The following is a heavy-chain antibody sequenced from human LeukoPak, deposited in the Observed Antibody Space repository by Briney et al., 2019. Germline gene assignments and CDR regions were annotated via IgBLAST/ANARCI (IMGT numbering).Heavy chain of an antibody. CDR2: ISAYNGNT. Sequence: ASVKVSCKASGYTFTSYGISWVRQAPGQGLEWMGWISAYNGNTNYAQKFQGRVTITADKSTSTAYMELSSLRSEDTAVYYCAKASTSSSSPDYWGQGTLVTVSS. J-gene: IGHJ4*02. V-gene: IGHV1-18*01. CDR3: AKASTSSSSPDY. CDR1: GYTFTSYG. D-gene: IGHD6-6*01.